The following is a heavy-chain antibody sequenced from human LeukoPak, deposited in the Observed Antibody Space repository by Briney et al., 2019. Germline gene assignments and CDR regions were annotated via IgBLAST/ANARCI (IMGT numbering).Heavy chain of an antibody. CDR3: ARDSAGNDY. CDR2: ISSRSDYI. D-gene: IGHD6-13*01. V-gene: IGHV3-21*01. Sequence: PGGSLRLSCAASGFSFSTYSINWVRQAPGKGLEWVSSISSRSDYIYYADSVKGRFTISRDNANNLLYLQMNSLRAEDTAMYYCARDSAGNDYWGQGTLVTVSS. CDR1: GFSFSTYS. J-gene: IGHJ4*02.